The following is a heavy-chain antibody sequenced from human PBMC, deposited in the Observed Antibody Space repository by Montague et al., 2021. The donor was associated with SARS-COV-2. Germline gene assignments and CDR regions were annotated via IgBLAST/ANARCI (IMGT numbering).Heavy chain of an antibody. CDR1: GGSITYSSYY. V-gene: IGHV4-39*07. CDR3: ARASFYYGSGRHYTNWFDS. J-gene: IGHJ5*01. CDR2: IYYSGTA. Sequence: SETLSLTCTMSGGSITYSSYYWGWIRLPPGKGLGWIGSIYYSGTAYYNASLKSRVTMSLDMSKNQLSLRLKSTTAADTAVYFCARASFYYGSGRHYTNWFDSWGQGTVVTVSS. D-gene: IGHD3-10*01.